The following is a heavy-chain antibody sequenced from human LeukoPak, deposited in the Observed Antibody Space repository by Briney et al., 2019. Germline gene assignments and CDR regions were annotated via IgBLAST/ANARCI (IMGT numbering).Heavy chain of an antibody. Sequence: GGSLRLSCAASGFTFSSYGMRWVRQASGKGLEWVAFIRYDGSNKYYADSVKGRFTISRDNSKNTLYLQMNSLRAEDTAVYYCAKDPILYSSGWYIGYWGQGTLVTVSS. V-gene: IGHV3-30*02. CDR1: GFTFSSYG. D-gene: IGHD6-19*01. CDR3: AKDPILYSSGWYIGY. CDR2: IRYDGSNK. J-gene: IGHJ4*02.